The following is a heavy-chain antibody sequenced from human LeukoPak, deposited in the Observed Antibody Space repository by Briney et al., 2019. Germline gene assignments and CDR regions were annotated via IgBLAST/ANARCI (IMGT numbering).Heavy chain of an antibody. Sequence: GGSLRLSCAASGFTFSSYGMHWVRQAPGKGLEWVAFIRYDGSNKYYADSVKGRFTISRDNADNSLYLQMNSLGAEDTAVYFCARLGPVNKDHYIDVGGKGTTVTISS. CDR3: ARLGPVNKDHYIDV. V-gene: IGHV3-30*02. CDR2: IRYDGSNK. J-gene: IGHJ6*03. D-gene: IGHD7-27*01. CDR1: GFTFSSYG.